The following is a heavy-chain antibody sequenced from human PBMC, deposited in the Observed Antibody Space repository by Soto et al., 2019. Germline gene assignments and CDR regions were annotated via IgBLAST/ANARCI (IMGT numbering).Heavy chain of an antibody. J-gene: IGHJ5*02. Sequence: ASETLSLTCAVSGYSISSGYYWGWIRQTPGKGLEWIASIYHSGSTYYNPSLKSRVTISVDTSKNQFSLKLTSVTAADTAVYYWARGAATVTPGWFDPWGQGIMVTVSS. CDR1: GYSISSGYY. CDR2: IYHSGST. V-gene: IGHV4-38-2*01. D-gene: IGHD4-17*01. CDR3: ARGAATVTPGWFDP.